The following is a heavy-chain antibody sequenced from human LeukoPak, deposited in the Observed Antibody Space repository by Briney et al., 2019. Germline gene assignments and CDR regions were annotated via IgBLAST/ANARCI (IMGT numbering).Heavy chain of an antibody. CDR2: ISGGGGST. CDR3: AKSSYYDASGFYREYYFDY. V-gene: IGHV3-23*01. CDR1: RFTFSNYG. D-gene: IGHD3-22*01. Sequence: GGSLRLSCAASRFTFSNYGMSWIRQAPGKGLEWVSTISGGGGSTYYADSVRGRFTISRDNSKNTLYLQMNSLRAEDTAVYYCAKSSYYDASGFYREYYFDYWGQGTLVTVPS. J-gene: IGHJ4*02.